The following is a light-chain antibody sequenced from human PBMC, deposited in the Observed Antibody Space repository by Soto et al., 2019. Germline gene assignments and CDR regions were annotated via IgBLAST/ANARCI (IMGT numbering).Light chain of an antibody. CDR2: GAS. Sequence: ELVLAQSPGTLSLSPGERATLSCRASQNVSSSYLACYQQKPGQAPGLLIYGASSRATGIPDRFSGSGSGTDFTLTISRLEPEDFAVYYCQQYGSSPSFGGGTKVDIK. J-gene: IGKJ4*01. CDR3: QQYGSSPS. CDR1: QNVSSSY. V-gene: IGKV3-20*01.